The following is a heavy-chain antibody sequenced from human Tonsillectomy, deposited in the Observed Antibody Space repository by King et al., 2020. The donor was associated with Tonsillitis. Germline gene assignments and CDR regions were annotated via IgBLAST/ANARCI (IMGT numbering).Heavy chain of an antibody. D-gene: IGHD3-3*01. CDR1: GFTFSSYA. CDR2: ISGSGGST. CDR3: ANVPGDGFGVVTPVRGYYMDV. Sequence: VQLVESGGGLVQPGGSLRLSCAASGFTFSSYAMSWVRQAPGKGLEWVSAISGSGGSTYYADSVKGRFTISRDNSKNTLYLQMNSLRAEDTAVYYCANVPGDGFGVVTPVRGYYMDVWGKGTTVTVSS. J-gene: IGHJ6*03. V-gene: IGHV3-23*04.